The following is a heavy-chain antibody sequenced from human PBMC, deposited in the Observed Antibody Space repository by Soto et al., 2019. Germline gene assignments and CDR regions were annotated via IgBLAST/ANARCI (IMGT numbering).Heavy chain of an antibody. Sequence: QVQLVESGGGVVQPGTSLRLSCSASGFTLSGVDMHWVRKAPGKGLEWVAVMSYDGRNQYYADSVKGRFTVSRDSSKSTLYLKMNSLRTEDAAVYYCAKGGWYTSASRSDCWGQGTLVTVSS. V-gene: IGHV3-30*18. CDR1: GFTLSGVD. J-gene: IGHJ4*02. D-gene: IGHD6-6*01. CDR3: AKGGWYTSASRSDC. CDR2: MSYDGRNQ.